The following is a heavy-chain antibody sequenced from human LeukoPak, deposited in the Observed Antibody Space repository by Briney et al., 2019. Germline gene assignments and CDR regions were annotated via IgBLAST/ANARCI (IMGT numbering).Heavy chain of an antibody. CDR2: MNSNSGNT. J-gene: IGHJ6*02. CDR3: ARRYAMDV. CDR1: GYTFTTYD. Sequence: ASVKVSCKASGYTFTTYDINWVRQATGQGLEWMGWMNSNSGNTDYARKFQGRVTMTRNTSISTAYMELSSLRSEDTAVYYCARRYAMDVWGQGTTVTVSS. V-gene: IGHV1-8*01.